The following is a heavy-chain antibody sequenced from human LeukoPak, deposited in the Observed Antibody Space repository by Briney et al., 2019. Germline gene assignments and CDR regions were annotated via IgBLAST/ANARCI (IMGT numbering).Heavy chain of an antibody. CDR1: GGSISSYY. CDR3: VRDSGYPGYYYYYMDV. J-gene: IGHJ6*03. D-gene: IGHD3-9*01. Sequence: SETLSLTCTVSGGSISSYYWSWIRQPPGKGLEWIGYIYYSGSTNYNPSLKSRVTISVDTSKNQFSLKLSSVTAADTAVYYCVRDSGYPGYYYYYMDVWGKGTTVTVSS. CDR2: IYYSGST. V-gene: IGHV4-59*01.